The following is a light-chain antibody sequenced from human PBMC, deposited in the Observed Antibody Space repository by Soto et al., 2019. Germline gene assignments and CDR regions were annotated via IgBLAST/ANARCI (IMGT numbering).Light chain of an antibody. CDR1: SSDIGGYNC. CDR2: EVS. CDR3: SSYTSSSTLV. Sequence: QSVLTQPASVSGSPGQSITISCTGTSSDIGGYNCVSWYQQHPGKAPKLMIYEVSNRPSGVSDRFSASKSGNTASLTISGLQAEDESDYYCSSYTSSSTLVFGGGTKVTVL. J-gene: IGLJ2*01. V-gene: IGLV2-14*01.